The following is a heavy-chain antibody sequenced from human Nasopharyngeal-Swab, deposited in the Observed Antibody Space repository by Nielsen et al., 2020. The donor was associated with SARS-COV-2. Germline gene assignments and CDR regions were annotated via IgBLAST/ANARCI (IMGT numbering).Heavy chain of an antibody. CDR1: GFTFSSYS. J-gene: IGHJ3*02. CDR3: AKESTVTTYYDAFDI. V-gene: IGHV3-21*01. D-gene: IGHD4-17*01. Sequence: GESLKISCAASGFTFSSYSMNWVRQAPGKGLEWVSSISSSSYIYYADSVKGRFTISRDNAKNSLYLQMNSLRAEDTAVYYCAKESTVTTYYDAFDIWGQGTTVTVSS. CDR2: ISSSSYI.